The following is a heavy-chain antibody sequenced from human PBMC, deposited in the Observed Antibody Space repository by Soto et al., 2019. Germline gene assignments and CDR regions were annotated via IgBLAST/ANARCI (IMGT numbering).Heavy chain of an antibody. D-gene: IGHD3-22*01. CDR1: GYSISSSNW. CDR2: IYYSGST. V-gene: IGHV4-28*01. Sequence: SGTLSLTCAVSGYSISSSNWWGWIRQPPGKGLEWIGYIYYSGSTYYNPSLKSRVTMSVDTSKNQFSLKLSSVTAVDTAVYYCARRAHIYYDSSGYRSGAFDIWGQGTMVTVSS. CDR3: ARRAHIYYDSSGYRSGAFDI. J-gene: IGHJ3*02.